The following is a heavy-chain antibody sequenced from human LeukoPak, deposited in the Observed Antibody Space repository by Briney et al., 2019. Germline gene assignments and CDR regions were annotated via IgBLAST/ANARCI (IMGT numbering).Heavy chain of an antibody. Sequence: GSLRLSCAASGFTFSSYWMSWVRQAPGKGLEWVANIKQDGSEKYYVDSVKGRFTISRDNAKNSLYLQMSSLRAEDTAVYYCARDLGYCSSTSCYENYFDYWGQGTLVTVSS. D-gene: IGHD2-2*01. CDR1: GFTFSSYW. V-gene: IGHV3-7*03. CDR3: ARDLGYCSSTSCYENYFDY. J-gene: IGHJ4*02. CDR2: IKQDGSEK.